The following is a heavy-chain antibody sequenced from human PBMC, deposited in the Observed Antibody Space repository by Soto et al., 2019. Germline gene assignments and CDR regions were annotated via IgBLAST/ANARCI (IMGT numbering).Heavy chain of an antibody. V-gene: IGHV1-2*04. Sequence: ASVKVSCKASGYTFTGYYVHWVRQAPGQGLEWMGWINPNSGGTNYAQKFQGWVTMTRDTSISTAYMELSRLRSDDTAVYYCARAHYYGSGMDVWGQGTTVTVSS. D-gene: IGHD3-10*01. CDR3: ARAHYYGSGMDV. J-gene: IGHJ6*02. CDR1: GYTFTGYY. CDR2: INPNSGGT.